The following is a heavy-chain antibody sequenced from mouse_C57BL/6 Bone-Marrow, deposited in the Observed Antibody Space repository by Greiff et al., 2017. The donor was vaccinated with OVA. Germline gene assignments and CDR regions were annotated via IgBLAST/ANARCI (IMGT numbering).Heavy chain of an antibody. V-gene: IGHV2-6-1*01. CDR3: ARHGTYYSNYVAWFAY. CDR1: GFSFTSYG. Sequence: QVQLQQSGPGLVAPSQSLSITCTVSGFSFTSYGVHWVRQPPGKGLEWLVVIWSDGSTTYNSALKSRLSISKDNSKSQVFLKMNSLQTDDTAMYYCARHGTYYSNYVAWFAYWGQGTLVTVSA. J-gene: IGHJ3*01. CDR2: IWSDGST. D-gene: IGHD2-5*01.